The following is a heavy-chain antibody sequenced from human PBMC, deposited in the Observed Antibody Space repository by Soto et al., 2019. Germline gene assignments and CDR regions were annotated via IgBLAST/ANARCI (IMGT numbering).Heavy chain of an antibody. CDR2: IYYSGST. Sequence: NPSETLSLTCTVSGGSISSSSYYWGWIRQPPGKGLGWIGSIYYSGSTYYNPSLKSRVTISVDTSKNQFSLKLSSVTAADTAVYYCASRDSSGWSATENWFDPWGQGTLVT. V-gene: IGHV4-39*01. D-gene: IGHD6-19*01. J-gene: IGHJ5*02. CDR3: ASRDSSGWSATENWFDP. CDR1: GGSISSSSYY.